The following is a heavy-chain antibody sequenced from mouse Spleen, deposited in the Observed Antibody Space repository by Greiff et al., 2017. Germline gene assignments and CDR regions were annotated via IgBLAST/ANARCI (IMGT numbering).Heavy chain of an antibody. V-gene: IGHV1-4*01. J-gene: IGHJ4*01. CDR1: GYTFTSYT. CDR3: ARSFDYDVYYAMDY. CDR2: INPSSGYT. D-gene: IGHD2-4*01. Sequence: VKLMESGAELARPGASVKMSCKASGYTFTSYTMHWVKQRPGQGLEWIGYINPSSGYTKYNQKFKDKATLTADKSSSTAYMQLSSLTSEDSAVYYCARSFDYDVYYAMDYWGQGTSVTVSS.